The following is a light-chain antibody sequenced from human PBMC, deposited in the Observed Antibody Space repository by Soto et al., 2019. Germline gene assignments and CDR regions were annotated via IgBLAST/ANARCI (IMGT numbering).Light chain of an antibody. CDR3: LSYDSSLSGYV. V-gene: IGLV1-40*01. CDR1: SSNIGAGYD. J-gene: IGLJ1*01. CDR2: GNT. Sequence: QSVLTQPPSVSGAPGQRLTFSCTGSSSNIGAGYDVHWYQQLPGAAPKVLIYGNTNRPSGVPDRFSGSKSGPSASLVITGLQAEDEADYYCLSYDSSLSGYVFGTGTQLTVL.